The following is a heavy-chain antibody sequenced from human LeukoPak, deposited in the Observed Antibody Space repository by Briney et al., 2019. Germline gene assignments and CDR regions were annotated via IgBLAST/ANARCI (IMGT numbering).Heavy chain of an antibody. J-gene: IGHJ1*01. D-gene: IGHD1-26*01. Sequence: SVKVSCKASGGTFSSYAISWVRQAPGQGLEWMGGIIPIFGTASYAQKFQGRVTITTDESTSTAYMELSSLRSEDTAVYYCARDGGSYPLGYFQHWGQGTLVTVSS. CDR3: ARDGGSYPLGYFQH. V-gene: IGHV1-69*05. CDR1: GGTFSSYA. CDR2: IIPIFGTA.